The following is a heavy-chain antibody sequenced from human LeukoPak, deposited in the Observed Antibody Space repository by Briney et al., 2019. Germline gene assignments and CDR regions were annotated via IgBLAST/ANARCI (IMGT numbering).Heavy chain of an antibody. CDR2: MHHSGAI. V-gene: IGHV4-39*01. J-gene: IGHJ5*02. CDR1: GGSISSNNHH. Sequence: PSETLSLTCSVSGGSISSNNHHWDWIRQPPGNGLEWIGSMHHSGAIYYNPSLQSRLTPSVDMSKNQFSLNLNSVTAADTAVYYCARRDNSFDPWGPGTMVTVSS. CDR3: ARRDNSFDP.